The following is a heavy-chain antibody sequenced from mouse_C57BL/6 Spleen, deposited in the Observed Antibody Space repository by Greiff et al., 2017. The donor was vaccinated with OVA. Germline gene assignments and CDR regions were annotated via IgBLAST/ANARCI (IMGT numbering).Heavy chain of an antibody. CDR1: GYSITSGYY. J-gene: IGHJ2*01. Sequence: VQLKQSGPGLVKPSQSLSLTCSVTGYSITSGYYWNWIRQFPGNKLEWMGYISYDGSNNYNPSLKNRISITRDTSKNQFFLKLNSVTTEDTATYYCARGEVLSYFDDWGQGTTLTVSS. D-gene: IGHD1-1*02. CDR3: ARGEVLSYFDD. CDR2: ISYDGSN. V-gene: IGHV3-6*01.